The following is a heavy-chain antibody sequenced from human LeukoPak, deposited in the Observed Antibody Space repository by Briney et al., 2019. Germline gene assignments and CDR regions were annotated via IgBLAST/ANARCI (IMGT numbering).Heavy chain of an antibody. D-gene: IGHD3-22*01. Sequence: SETLSLTCTVSGGSISSGDYYWSWIRQPPGKGLEWIAYIYYGGTTYYNPSLKSRVTISVDTSKNHFSLKLNSVTAADTAVYYCASYYDSSGPSFDYWGQGILVTVSS. J-gene: IGHJ4*02. CDR1: GGSISSGDYY. CDR2: IYYGGTT. V-gene: IGHV4-30-4*01. CDR3: ASYYDSSGPSFDY.